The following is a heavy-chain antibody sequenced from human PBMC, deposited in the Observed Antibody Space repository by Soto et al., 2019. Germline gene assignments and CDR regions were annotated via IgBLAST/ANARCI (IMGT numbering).Heavy chain of an antibody. D-gene: IGHD5-12*01. CDR1: GNNFPYQW. Sequence: PXESLKVSCTCSGNNFPYQWSGLVLQTPGKGLEWMGIIYPGDSDTRSSPSFQGQVTFSADRSISTAYLQWTSLKASDTAIYYCARLLGYSSDYYYGIDVCGQGTTVTVSS. CDR3: ARLLGYSSDYYYGIDV. V-gene: IGHV5-51*01. CDR2: IYPGDSDT. J-gene: IGHJ6*02.